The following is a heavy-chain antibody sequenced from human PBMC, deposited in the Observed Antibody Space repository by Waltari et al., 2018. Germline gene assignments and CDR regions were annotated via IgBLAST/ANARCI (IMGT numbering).Heavy chain of an antibody. Sequence: QVQLQQWGARLLKPSETLSLTCTLHGGSFGGAYYSWIRQSPRKGLEWIGEVVHSGNTQYNPSLMSRVTISIDTSKNHFSRRLTSVTAADTAFYYCASRRVATLSSTGAFNIWGPGTLVTVSS. J-gene: IGHJ3*02. D-gene: IGHD3-3*01. CDR2: VVHSGNT. V-gene: IGHV4-34*12. CDR3: ASRRVATLSSTGAFNI. CDR1: GGSFGGAY.